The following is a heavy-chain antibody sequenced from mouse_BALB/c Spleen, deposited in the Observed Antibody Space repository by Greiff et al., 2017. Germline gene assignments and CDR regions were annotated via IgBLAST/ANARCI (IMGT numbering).Heavy chain of an antibody. V-gene: IGHV5-12-2*01. CDR2: ISNGGGST. Sequence: EVKLMESGGGLVQPGGSLKLSCAASGFTFSSYTMSWVRQTPEKRLEWVAYISNGGGSTYYPDTVKGRFTISRDNAKNTLYLQMSSLKSEDTAMYYCERTDYDYGFAYWGQGTLVTVSA. J-gene: IGHJ3*01. CDR3: ERTDYDYGFAY. CDR1: GFTFSSYT. D-gene: IGHD2-4*01.